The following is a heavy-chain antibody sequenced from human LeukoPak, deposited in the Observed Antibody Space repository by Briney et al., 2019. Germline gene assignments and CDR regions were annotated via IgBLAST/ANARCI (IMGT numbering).Heavy chain of an antibody. CDR3: ARVRRIVATTNWFDP. D-gene: IGHD5-12*01. V-gene: IGHV4-34*01. CDR1: GGSFSGYY. CDR2: INHSGST. Sequence: SETLSLTCAIYGGSFSGYYWSWIRQPPGKGLEWIGEINHSGSTNYNPSLKSRVTISVDTSKNQFSLKLSSVTAADTAVYYCARVRRIVATTNWFDPWGQGTLVTVSS. J-gene: IGHJ5*02.